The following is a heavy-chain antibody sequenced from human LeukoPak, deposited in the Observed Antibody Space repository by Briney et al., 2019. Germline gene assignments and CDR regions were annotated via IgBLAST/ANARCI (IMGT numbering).Heavy chain of an antibody. CDR3: AKIGSGIDY. V-gene: IGHV3-23*01. D-gene: IGHD6-19*01. J-gene: IGHJ4*02. Sequence: EWVSAISGGGGSTYYSDSVKGRFTISRDSSKNTLYLQMNSLRAEDTAVYYCAKIGSGIDYWGQGTLVTVSS. CDR2: ISGGGGST.